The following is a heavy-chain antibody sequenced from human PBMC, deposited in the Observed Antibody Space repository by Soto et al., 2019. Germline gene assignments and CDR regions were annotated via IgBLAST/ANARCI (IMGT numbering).Heavy chain of an antibody. Sequence: SETLSLTCTVSGGSISSYYWSWIRQPPGKGLEWIGYIYYSGSTNYNPSLKSRVTISVDTSKNQFSLKLSSVTAADTAVYYCARKDYGDYAFDYWGQGTLVTVSS. CDR3: ARKDYGDYAFDY. D-gene: IGHD4-17*01. V-gene: IGHV4-59*01. J-gene: IGHJ4*02. CDR2: IYYSGST. CDR1: GGSISSYY.